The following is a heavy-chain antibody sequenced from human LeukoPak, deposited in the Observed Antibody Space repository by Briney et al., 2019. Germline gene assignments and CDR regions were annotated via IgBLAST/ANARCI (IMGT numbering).Heavy chain of an antibody. CDR1: GFTFSDYY. J-gene: IGHJ3*02. CDR3: AKDYYGSGRPFDI. Sequence: PGGSLRLSCAASGFTFSDYYMNWVRQAPGKGLEWVSSISSSSIIYFADSMRGRFTISRDNAKNTLYLQMNSLRAEDTAVYYCAKDYYGSGRPFDIWGQGTMVTVSS. V-gene: IGHV3-69-1*01. CDR2: ISSSSII. D-gene: IGHD3-10*01.